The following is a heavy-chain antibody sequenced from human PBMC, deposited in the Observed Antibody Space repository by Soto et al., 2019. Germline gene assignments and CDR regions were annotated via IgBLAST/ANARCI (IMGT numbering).Heavy chain of an antibody. Sequence: GGSLRLSCAASGFTFRSYNINWVRQAPGKGLEWVSSISGTGSYIYYADSVKGRFTISRDNAKNSLYLQMNTLRAVDTAVYYCAVMSMTSAFDIWGQGTMVTVSS. D-gene: IGHD2-21*01. CDR1: GFTFRSYN. CDR2: ISGTGSYI. CDR3: AVMSMTSAFDI. V-gene: IGHV3-21*01. J-gene: IGHJ3*02.